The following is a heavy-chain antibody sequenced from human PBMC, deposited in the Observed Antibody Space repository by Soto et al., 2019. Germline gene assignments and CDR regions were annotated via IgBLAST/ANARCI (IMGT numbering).Heavy chain of an antibody. CDR3: AREPGYCSGGSCPGAFDI. J-gene: IGHJ3*02. Sequence: EASVKVSCKASGYTFTSYYMHWVRQAPGQGLEWMGIINPSGGSTSYAQKFQGGVTMTRDTSTSTVYMELSSLRSEDTAVYYCAREPGYCSGGSCPGAFDIWGQGTMVTVSS. V-gene: IGHV1-46*03. D-gene: IGHD2-15*01. CDR2: INPSGGST. CDR1: GYTFTSYY.